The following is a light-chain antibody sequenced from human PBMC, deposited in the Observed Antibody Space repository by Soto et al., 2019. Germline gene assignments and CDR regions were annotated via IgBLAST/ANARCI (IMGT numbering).Light chain of an antibody. V-gene: IGKV3-20*01. Sequence: EIVLTQPPGTLSLSPGERSTLSCRASQSLKSNFFAWYQQRRGQAPRLLIYETSIRASGIPDRFSGSGSGTDFTLTIARLEPEDFAVYYCQQYSSAPAWTFGQGTKV. CDR3: QQYSSAPAWT. CDR1: QSLKSNF. J-gene: IGKJ1*01. CDR2: ETS.